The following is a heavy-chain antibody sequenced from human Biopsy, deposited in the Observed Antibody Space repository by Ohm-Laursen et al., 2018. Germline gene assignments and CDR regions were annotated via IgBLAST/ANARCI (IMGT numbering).Heavy chain of an antibody. CDR1: GYTLTSYY. CDR2: INPSHGST. Sequence: ASVKVSCKASGYTLTSYYIHWVRQAPGQGLQWMGLINPSHGSTGSAQKFEGRFTMTRDTSISTAYVDLSSLRSDDTAVYYCTRGGYYYDSLAYYYWFDPWGQGTLVTVSS. J-gene: IGHJ5*02. V-gene: IGHV1-46*01. D-gene: IGHD3-22*01. CDR3: TRGGYYYDSLAYYYWFDP.